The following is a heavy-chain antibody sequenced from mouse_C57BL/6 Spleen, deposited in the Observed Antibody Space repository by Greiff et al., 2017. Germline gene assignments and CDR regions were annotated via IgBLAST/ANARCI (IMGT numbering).Heavy chain of an antibody. V-gene: IGHV5-17*01. CDR3: AKGRLRERTGFAY. CDR2: ISSGSSTI. CDR1: GFTFSDYG. D-gene: IGHD2-2*01. J-gene: IGHJ3*01. Sequence: EVKLMESGGGLVKPGGSLKLSCAASGFTFSDYGMHWVRQAPEKGLEWAAYISSGSSTIYYADPVKGRFTISRDNAKNTLFLQMTSLRSEDTAMYYCAKGRLRERTGFAYWGQGTLVTVSA.